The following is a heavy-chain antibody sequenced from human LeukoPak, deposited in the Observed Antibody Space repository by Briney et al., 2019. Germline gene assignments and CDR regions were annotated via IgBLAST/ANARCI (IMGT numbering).Heavy chain of an antibody. D-gene: IGHD5-18*01. CDR2: LFDSVNT. J-gene: IGHJ4*02. CDR3: ATIKRGSIFGYFDF. Sequence: SGTLSLTCTVSGGSISSHYWSWIRQPPGKGLEWIAYLFDSVNTKDNPSLQSRLTLSADTSKNQFSLRLSSVTAADTAVYYCATIKRGSIFGYFDFWGQGIKVTVSS. CDR1: GGSISSHY. V-gene: IGHV4-59*11.